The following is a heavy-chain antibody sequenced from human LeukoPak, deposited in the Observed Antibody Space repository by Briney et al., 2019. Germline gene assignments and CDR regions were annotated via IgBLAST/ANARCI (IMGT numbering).Heavy chain of an antibody. Sequence: SETLSLTCAVSGGSISGYYWMWVRQPPGKGLEWIGYVHYTGGTRYNPSLKSRVTISVDTSQNQFSLKLSAVTAADTAVYYCAREIPAAGHSDYWGQGFLVTVSS. CDR3: AREIPAAGHSDY. CDR1: GGSISGYY. J-gene: IGHJ4*02. V-gene: IGHV4-59*01. CDR2: VHYTGGT. D-gene: IGHD6-13*01.